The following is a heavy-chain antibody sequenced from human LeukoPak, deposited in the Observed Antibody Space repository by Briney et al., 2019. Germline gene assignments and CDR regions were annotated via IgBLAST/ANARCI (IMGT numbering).Heavy chain of an antibody. CDR3: ARGESGYSYGYSLNY. Sequence: ASVKVSCKASGYTFTSYGISWVRQATGQGLEWMGWMNPNSGNTGYAQKFQGRVTITRNTSISTAYMELSSLRSEDTAVYYCARGESGYSYGYSLNYWGQGTLVTVSS. J-gene: IGHJ4*02. D-gene: IGHD5-18*01. CDR2: MNPNSGNT. V-gene: IGHV1-8*03. CDR1: GYTFTSYG.